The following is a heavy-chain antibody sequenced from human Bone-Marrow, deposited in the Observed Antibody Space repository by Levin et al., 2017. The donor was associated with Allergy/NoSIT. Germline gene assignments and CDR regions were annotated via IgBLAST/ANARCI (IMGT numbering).Heavy chain of an antibody. CDR3: AKDRLSVMTTISTHWFDP. CDR2: ISGNDGST. V-gene: IGHV3-23*01. D-gene: IGHD4-11*01. CDR1: GFTFSSYA. J-gene: IGHJ5*01. Sequence: GESLKISCAASGFTFSSYAMSWVRQAPGKGLEWVSAISGNDGSTYYADSVKGRFTVSRDNSKNTLYLQMESLRAEDTAVYYCAKDRLSVMTTISTHWFDPWGQGTLVTVSS.